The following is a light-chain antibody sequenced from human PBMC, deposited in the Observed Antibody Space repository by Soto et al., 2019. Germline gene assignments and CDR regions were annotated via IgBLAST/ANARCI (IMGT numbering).Light chain of an antibody. Sequence: QSVLTQPASVSGSPGQSITISCTGTSSDVGKYDLVSWYQQYPGKAPKLLIYDVGERPSGDSNRFSGSESGNTASLTISGLQAEDEADYYCCSYAGSTTWVFGGGTKLTVL. CDR3: CSYAGSTTWV. J-gene: IGLJ3*02. CDR1: SSDVGKYDL. CDR2: DVG. V-gene: IGLV2-23*02.